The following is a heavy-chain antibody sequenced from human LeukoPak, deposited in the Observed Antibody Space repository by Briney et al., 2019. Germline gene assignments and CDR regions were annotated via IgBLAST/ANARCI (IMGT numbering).Heavy chain of an antibody. CDR3: ARYHNYAFDN. CDR2: IGISSGNT. Sequence: GGSLRLSCTASGFPFIEYSMNWVRQAPGKGLEWISYIGISSGNTKYADSVKGRFTISADNAKNSLYLQMNSLRVEDTAVYYCARYHNYAFDNWGQGTLVSVSS. D-gene: IGHD5-18*01. CDR1: GFPFIEYS. V-gene: IGHV3-48*04. J-gene: IGHJ4*02.